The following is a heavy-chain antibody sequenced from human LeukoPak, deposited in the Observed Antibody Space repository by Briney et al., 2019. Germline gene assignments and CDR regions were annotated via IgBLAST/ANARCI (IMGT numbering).Heavy chain of an antibody. Sequence: ESLKISCKGSGYSFTTYWIAWVRQMPGKGLEWMGIIYPGDSDTTYSPSFQGQVTISADRSISTAYLQWSSLKASDTAMYYCARLRGGDGYNTYYFDYWGQGTLVTVSS. J-gene: IGHJ4*02. CDR3: ARLRGGDGYNTYYFDY. V-gene: IGHV5-51*01. CDR1: GYSFTTYW. D-gene: IGHD5-24*01. CDR2: IYPGDSDT.